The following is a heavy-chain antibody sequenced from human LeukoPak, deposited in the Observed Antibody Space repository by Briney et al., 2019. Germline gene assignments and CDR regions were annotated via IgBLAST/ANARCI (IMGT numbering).Heavy chain of an antibody. Sequence: TSETLSLTCAVYGGSFSGYYGSWIRQPPGKGLEWIGEINHSGSTNYNPSLKSRVTISVDTSKNQFSLKLSSVTAADTAVYYCARNDYVWGSYRLNWFDPWGQGTLVTVSS. CDR1: GGSFSGYY. V-gene: IGHV4-34*01. CDR3: ARNDYVWGSYRLNWFDP. D-gene: IGHD3-16*02. CDR2: INHSGST. J-gene: IGHJ5*02.